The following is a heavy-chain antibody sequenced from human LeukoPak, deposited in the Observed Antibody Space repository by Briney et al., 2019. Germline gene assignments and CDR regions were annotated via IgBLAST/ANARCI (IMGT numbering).Heavy chain of an antibody. D-gene: IGHD3-3*01. J-gene: IGHJ6*03. Sequence: GASVKVSCKASGYTFTGYYIHWVRQAPGQGLEWMGWINPNSGGTNYAQNFQGGVTMTRDTSISTAYMELSRLRSDDTAVYYCARDYNDFWSAWLGYYYMDVWGKGTTVTVSS. V-gene: IGHV1-2*02. CDR2: INPNSGGT. CDR1: GYTFTGYY. CDR3: ARDYNDFWSAWLGYYYMDV.